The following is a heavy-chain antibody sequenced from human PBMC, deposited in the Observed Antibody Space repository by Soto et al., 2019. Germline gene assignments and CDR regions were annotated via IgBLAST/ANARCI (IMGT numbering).Heavy chain of an antibody. CDR2: ISYSGLR. CDR3: ATSNTTCPGCYS. Sequence: PSETLSLTCIVSGVSISSGYCTWIRQSPGKLLVLIVYISYSGLRHYRASLQSRLTMSVETSKNQFSLNLTSVTAADTAIYYCATSNTTCPGCYSWGQGTLVTVSS. J-gene: IGHJ5*02. CDR1: GVSISSGY. D-gene: IGHD2-2*01. V-gene: IGHV4-59*01.